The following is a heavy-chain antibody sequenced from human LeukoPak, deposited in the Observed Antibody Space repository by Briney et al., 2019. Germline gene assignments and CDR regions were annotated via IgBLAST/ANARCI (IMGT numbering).Heavy chain of an antibody. CDR1: GGSISSYY. CDR3: AKHSGGVTSSTGDFWSGSYYYYYMDV. V-gene: IGHV4-59*08. D-gene: IGHD3-3*01. Sequence: SETLSLTCTVSGGSISSYYWSWIRQPPGKGLEWIGYIYYSGSTNYNPSLKSRVTISVDTSKNQFSLKLSSVTAADTAVYYCAKHSGGVTSSTGDFWSGSYYYYYMDVWGKGTTVTVSS. CDR2: IYYSGST. J-gene: IGHJ6*03.